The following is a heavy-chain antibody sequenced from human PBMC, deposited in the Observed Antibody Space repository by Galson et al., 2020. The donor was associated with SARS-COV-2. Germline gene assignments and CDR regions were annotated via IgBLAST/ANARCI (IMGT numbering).Heavy chain of an antibody. V-gene: IGHV5-51*01. D-gene: IGHD2-15*01. J-gene: IGHJ4*02. Sequence: GESLKISCEGSGYSFTTYWIAWVRQVPGKGLEWMGIFYPGDSDARYSPSFQGQVTFSADKSFNTAYLQWSSLKASDTAIYYCARLFCSGGSCLTFFDFWGQGTLVTGSS. CDR3: ARLFCSGGSCLTFFDF. CDR2: FYPGDSDA. CDR1: GYSFTTYW.